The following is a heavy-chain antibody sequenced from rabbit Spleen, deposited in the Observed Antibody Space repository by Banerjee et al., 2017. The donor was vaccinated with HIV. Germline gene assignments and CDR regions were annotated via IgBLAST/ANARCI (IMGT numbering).Heavy chain of an antibody. D-gene: IGHD3-1*01. Sequence: QEQLVESGGGLVKPGASLTLTCTASGVSFSDREVMCWVRQAPGKGLQWIACINAYTAKPVYATWAKGRFTISRTSSTTVTLQMTSLTAADTATYFCARDLPGVVGWNFNLWGQGTLVTVS. J-gene: IGHJ4*01. CDR1: GVSFSDREV. CDR2: INAYTAKP. V-gene: IGHV1S45*01. CDR3: ARDLPGVVGWNFNL.